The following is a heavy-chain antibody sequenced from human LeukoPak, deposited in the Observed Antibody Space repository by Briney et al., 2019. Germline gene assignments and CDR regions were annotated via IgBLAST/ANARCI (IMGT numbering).Heavy chain of an antibody. CDR3: AKDFSVYYYDSRVLDY. V-gene: IGHV3-30*02. J-gene: IGHJ4*02. CDR1: GFTFSSYG. Sequence: GGSLRLSCAASGFTFSSYGIHWVRQAPGKGLEWVASIRYDGSNKYYADSVKGRFTISRDNSKNTLYLQMNRLRAEDTAVYYCAKDFSVYYYDSRVLDYWGQGTLVTVSS. CDR2: IRYDGSNK. D-gene: IGHD3-22*01.